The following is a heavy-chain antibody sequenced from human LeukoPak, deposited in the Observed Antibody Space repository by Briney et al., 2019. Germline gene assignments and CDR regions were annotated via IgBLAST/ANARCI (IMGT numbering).Heavy chain of an antibody. D-gene: IGHD1-26*01. V-gene: IGHV3-74*01. CDR1: GLTFSNYW. Sequence: PGGSLRLSCAASGLTFSNYWMHWVRQAPGKGLEWVSLIYTDGRTTFYADSVQGRFTISRDNARNTLYLQMNSLRAGDTAVYYCASLSGSRGSAFDVWGQGTMVTVSS. CDR3: ASLSGSRGSAFDV. CDR2: IYTDGRTT. J-gene: IGHJ3*01.